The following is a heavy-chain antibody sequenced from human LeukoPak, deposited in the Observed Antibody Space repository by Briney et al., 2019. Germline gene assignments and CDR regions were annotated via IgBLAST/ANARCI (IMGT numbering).Heavy chain of an antibody. CDR1: GGSTSSGDFY. D-gene: IGHD4-17*01. Sequence: ASETLSLTCTLSGGSTSSGDFYWSWIRQHPGKGLEWIGYIYYSGSTYYNPSLKSRVTISVDTSKNQFSLKLSSVTAADTAVYYCARVANPYGDYPTDDYRGQGTLVTVSS. J-gene: IGHJ4*02. CDR2: IYYSGST. V-gene: IGHV4-31*03. CDR3: ARVANPYGDYPTDDY.